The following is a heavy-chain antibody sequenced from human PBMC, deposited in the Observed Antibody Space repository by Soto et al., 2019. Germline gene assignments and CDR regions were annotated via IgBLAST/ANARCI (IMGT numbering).Heavy chain of an antibody. Sequence: ASVKVSCKASGYTFTGYFMHWVRQAPGQGLEWMGWINPNSGGTNYAQKFQGRVTMTRDTSISTAYMELSRLRSDDTAVYYCAGNYYDSSGYNYLDYWGQGTLVTVSS. D-gene: IGHD3-22*01. CDR1: GYTFTGYF. J-gene: IGHJ4*02. CDR2: INPNSGGT. V-gene: IGHV1-2*02. CDR3: AGNYYDSSGYNYLDY.